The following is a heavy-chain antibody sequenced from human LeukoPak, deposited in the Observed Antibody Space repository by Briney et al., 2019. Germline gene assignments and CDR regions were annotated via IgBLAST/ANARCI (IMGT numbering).Heavy chain of an antibody. J-gene: IGHJ4*02. Sequence: GASVKVSCKASGGTFSSYAISWVRQAPGQGLEWMGGIIPIFGTANYAQKFQGRVAITADKSTSTAYMELSSLRSEDTAVYYCARDLRLYDFWSGYYFDYWGQGTLVTVSS. CDR3: ARDLRLYDFWSGYYFDY. V-gene: IGHV1-69*06. D-gene: IGHD3-3*01. CDR2: IIPIFGTA. CDR1: GGTFSSYA.